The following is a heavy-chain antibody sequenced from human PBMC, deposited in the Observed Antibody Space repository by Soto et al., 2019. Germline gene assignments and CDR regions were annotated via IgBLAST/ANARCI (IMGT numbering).Heavy chain of an antibody. V-gene: IGHV4-30-2*01. J-gene: IGHJ5*02. CDR3: ARADRAYNSFDP. Sequence: QLQLQESGSGLVKPSQTLSLTCAISGGSIITDNHSWSWIRQPPGKDLEWIGYIFDNGGTYYNPSLKSRVSISVDRSKNEFSLNLNSVTAADTAVYYCARADRAYNSFDPWGQGTLITVSS. CDR2: IFDNGGT. CDR1: GGSIITDNHS.